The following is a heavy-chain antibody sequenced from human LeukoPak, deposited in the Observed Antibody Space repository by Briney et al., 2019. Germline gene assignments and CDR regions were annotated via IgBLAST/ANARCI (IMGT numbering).Heavy chain of an antibody. D-gene: IGHD3-22*01. Sequence: PGGSLRLSCATSGFAFRSYSMNWVRQAPGKGLEWVSSISSRSSYIYYADSVKGRFTISRDSSKNSLYLQMNSLRAEDTAVYYYTRDRDDDSSGSIDDAFDIWGQGTMVTVSS. CDR1: GFAFRSYS. CDR2: ISSRSSYI. V-gene: IGHV3-21*01. J-gene: IGHJ3*02. CDR3: TRDRDDDSSGSIDDAFDI.